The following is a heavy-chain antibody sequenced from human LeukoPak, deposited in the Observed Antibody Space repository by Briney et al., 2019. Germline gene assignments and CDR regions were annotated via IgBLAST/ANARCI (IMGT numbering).Heavy chain of an antibody. J-gene: IGHJ4*02. CDR3: ARVINFNWSDM. D-gene: IGHD3-3*01. CDR2: INTNTRNP. V-gene: IGHV7-4-1*02. CDR1: GYTFTSNA. Sequence: ASVKVSCKTSGYTFTSNAINWVRQAPGQGLEWMGWINTNTRNPTYALGFTGRFVFSLDSSVSTVYLQITSLQAEDTAVYYCARVINFNWSDMWGQGTLVTVSS.